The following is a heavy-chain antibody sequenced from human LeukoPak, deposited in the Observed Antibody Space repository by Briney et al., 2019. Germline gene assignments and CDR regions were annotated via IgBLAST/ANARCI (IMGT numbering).Heavy chain of an antibody. D-gene: IGHD5-12*01. V-gene: IGHV4-59*01. Sequence: SETLSLTCTVPGGSISSYYWHWIRQPPGKGLECIGYIYYSGSTNYNPSLKSRVTISVDTSKNQFSLKLSSVTAADTAVYYCATNAGGYREPPFDYWGQGTLVTVSS. CDR2: IYYSGST. J-gene: IGHJ4*02. CDR1: GGSISSYY. CDR3: ATNAGGYREPPFDY.